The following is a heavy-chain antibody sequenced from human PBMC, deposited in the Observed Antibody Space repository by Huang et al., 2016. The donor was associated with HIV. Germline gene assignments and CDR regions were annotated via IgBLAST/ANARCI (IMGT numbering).Heavy chain of an antibody. D-gene: IGHD3-9*01. Sequence: GGGLVRPGGSLRLSCVASGFTFSDFAMNWVRQAPGKGLQWVSGISGYTGSTFYADSVKGRFTISRDNSKNTMYLQMRNLRGEDTAVYYCAKDGRSDILTGYYDFWGQGTLVSVSS. CDR3: AKDGRSDILTGYYDF. J-gene: IGHJ4*02. CDR1: GFTFSDFA. V-gene: IGHV3-23*01. CDR2: ISGYTGST.